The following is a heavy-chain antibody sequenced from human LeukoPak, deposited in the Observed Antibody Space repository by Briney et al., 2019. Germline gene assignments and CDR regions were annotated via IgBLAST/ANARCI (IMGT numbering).Heavy chain of an antibody. CDR1: DDSFSSSRYY. D-gene: IGHD6-19*01. Sequence: SETLSLTCTVSDDSFSSSRYYWTWLRPPPGKGLEWIGYIYHGSATYNPSLESRVTLSMDTSKNQYSLKMTSVTAADTAVYYCAREGGRQWLVSGALDSWGQGTVVTVSS. V-gene: IGHV4-61*01. CDR3: AREGGRQWLVSGALDS. J-gene: IGHJ5*01. CDR2: IYHGSA.